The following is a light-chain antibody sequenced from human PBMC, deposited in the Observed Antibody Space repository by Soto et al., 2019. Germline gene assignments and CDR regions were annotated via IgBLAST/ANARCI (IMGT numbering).Light chain of an antibody. CDR2: EVN. CDR3: FSFTTTSTHV. J-gene: IGLJ1*01. Sequence: QSVLTQPPSASGSPGQSVTVSCTGTSSDIGAYDYVSWFQQHPGKAPKLMISEVNNRPSGVSNRFSGSKSGNTAYLTISGLQVEQEPDYSCFSFTTTSTHVFGTGTKVTV. CDR1: SSDIGAYDY. V-gene: IGLV2-14*01.